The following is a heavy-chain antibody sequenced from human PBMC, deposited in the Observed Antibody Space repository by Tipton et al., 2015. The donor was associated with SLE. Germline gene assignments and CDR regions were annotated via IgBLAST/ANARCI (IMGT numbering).Heavy chain of an antibody. CDR3: ATLSLPYADYEMN. Sequence: LRLSCTVSGGSISNYYWSWIRQPPGKGLEWIGYIYYSGSINYNPSLKSRVSISGDTSKNQFSLKLSSVTPADTAVYYCATLSLPYADYEMNWGQGTLVTVSS. CDR2: IYYSGSI. CDR1: GGSISNYY. D-gene: IGHD4-17*01. J-gene: IGHJ4*02. V-gene: IGHV4-59*03.